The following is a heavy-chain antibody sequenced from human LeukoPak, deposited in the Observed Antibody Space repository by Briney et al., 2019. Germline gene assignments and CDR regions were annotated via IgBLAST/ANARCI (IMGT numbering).Heavy chain of an antibody. CDR2: ISSSGSTI. CDR1: GFTFSSYE. Sequence: GGSLRLSCAASGFTFSSYEMNWVRQAPGKGLEWVSYISSSGSTIYYADSVKGQFTISRDNAKNSLYLQMNSLRAEDTAVYYCASSIVVVPAATIDEIWGQGTLVTVSS. D-gene: IGHD2-2*01. V-gene: IGHV3-48*03. J-gene: IGHJ4*02. CDR3: ASSIVVVPAATIDEI.